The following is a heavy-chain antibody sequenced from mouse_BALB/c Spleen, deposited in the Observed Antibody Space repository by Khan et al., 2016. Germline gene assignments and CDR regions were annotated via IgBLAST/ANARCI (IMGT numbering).Heavy chain of an antibody. CDR2: IFPGTGTT. CDR1: GYTFTSYW. J-gene: IGHJ1*01. V-gene: IGHV1S132*01. Sequence: QVQLQQSGAELVKPGASVKLSCKTSGYTFTSYWIQWVKQRPGQGLGWIGEIFPGTGTTYYIEKFKGKATLTIDTSSSTAYMQLSSQTSEGSAVYFCARGRNWYFDVWGAGTTVTVSS. CDR3: ARGRNWYFDV.